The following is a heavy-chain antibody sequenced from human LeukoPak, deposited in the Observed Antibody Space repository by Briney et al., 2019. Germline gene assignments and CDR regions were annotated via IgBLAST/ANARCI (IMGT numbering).Heavy chain of an antibody. Sequence: SVKVSCKASGGTFSSYAISWVRQAPGQGLEWMGRIIPILGIANYAQKFQGRVTITADKSTSTAYMELSSLRSEDTAVYYCARDSGMGSGYVVSLAYFDYWGQETLVTVSS. CDR1: GGTFSSYA. CDR2: IIPILGIA. V-gene: IGHV1-69*04. D-gene: IGHD5-12*01. J-gene: IGHJ4*02. CDR3: ARDSGMGSGYVVSLAYFDY.